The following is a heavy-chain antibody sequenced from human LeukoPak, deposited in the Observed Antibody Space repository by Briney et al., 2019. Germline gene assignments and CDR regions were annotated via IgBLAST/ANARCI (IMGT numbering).Heavy chain of an antibody. CDR1: GFTFSDYY. Sequence: GGSLRLSCAASGFTFSDYYMSWIRQAPGKGLEWVSYTSTTGSYINDADSVKGRFTISRDNAKNSLYLQLNSLRVEDTAVYYCARPKSAWSSHWYFELWGRGTLVTVSS. CDR3: ARPKSAWSSHWYFEL. D-gene: IGHD6-19*01. CDR2: TSTTGSYI. J-gene: IGHJ2*01. V-gene: IGHV3-11*03.